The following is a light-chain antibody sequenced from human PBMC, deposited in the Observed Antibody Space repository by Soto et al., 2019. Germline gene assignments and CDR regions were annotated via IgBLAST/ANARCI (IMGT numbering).Light chain of an antibody. CDR3: QYYGSSPWT. CDR2: SAF. CDR1: QSVSSNY. V-gene: IGKV3-20*01. Sequence: EIVLTQSPGTLSLSPGERGTLSCRASQSVSSNYLAWYQQKPGQAPRLLIYSAFSRATGIPHRFSGSGSGTDFTLTISRLETEDFAVYYCQYYGSSPWTFGQGTKVEIK. J-gene: IGKJ1*01.